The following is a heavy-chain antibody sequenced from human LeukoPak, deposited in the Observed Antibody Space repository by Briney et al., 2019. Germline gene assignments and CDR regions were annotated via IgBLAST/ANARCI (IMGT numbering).Heavy chain of an antibody. Sequence: PGGSLRLSCAASGFTFSSYWMHWVRQAREKGLVWVSRINSDGSSTTYADSVKGRFTISRDNAKNTLYLQMNSLRAEDTAVYYCARVGYNYGYDYWGQGTLVTVSS. J-gene: IGHJ4*02. V-gene: IGHV3-74*01. D-gene: IGHD5-18*01. CDR1: GFTFSSYW. CDR2: INSDGSST. CDR3: ARVGYNYGYDY.